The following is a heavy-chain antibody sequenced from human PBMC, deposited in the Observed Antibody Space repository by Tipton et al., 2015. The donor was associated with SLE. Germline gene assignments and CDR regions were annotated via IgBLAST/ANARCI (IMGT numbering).Heavy chain of an antibody. V-gene: IGHV3-30*02. CDR3: ARRSRYCSSSSCYIDF. CDR2: VRDDGTNN. Sequence: GSLRLSCAASGFTFRNYGMHWVRQAPGKGLDWVAFVRDDGTNNYYADSVKGRFTISRDNSKNMVYLQMNSVRPEDTAVYYCARRSRYCSSSSCYIDFWGQGTLVTVSS. CDR1: GFTFRNYG. J-gene: IGHJ4*02. D-gene: IGHD2-2*02.